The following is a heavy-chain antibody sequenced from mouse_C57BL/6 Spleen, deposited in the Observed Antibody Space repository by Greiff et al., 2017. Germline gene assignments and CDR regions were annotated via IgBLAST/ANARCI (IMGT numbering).Heavy chain of an antibody. CDR3: ARSGGYQSGYYAMDY. J-gene: IGHJ4*01. V-gene: IGHV1-55*01. D-gene: IGHD2-2*01. Sequence: QVQLQQPGAELVKPGASVKMSCKASGYTFTSYWITWVKQRPGQGLEWIGDIYPGSGSTNYNEKFKSKATLTVDTSSSTAYMQLSSLTSEASAVYYCARSGGYQSGYYAMDYWGQGTSVTVSS. CDR1: GYTFTSYW. CDR2: IYPGSGST.